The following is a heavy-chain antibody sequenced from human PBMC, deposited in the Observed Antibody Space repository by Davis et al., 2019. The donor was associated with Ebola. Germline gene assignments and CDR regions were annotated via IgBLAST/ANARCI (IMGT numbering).Heavy chain of an antibody. J-gene: IGHJ4*02. CDR1: GYTFTSYY. Sequence: AASVKVSCKASGYTFTSYYMHWVRQAPGQGLEWMGRIIPILGIANYAQKFQGRVTITADESTSTAYMELSSLRSEDTAVYYCARESGGITGTMGTYWGQGTLVTVSS. CDR2: IIPILGIA. CDR3: ARESGGITGTMGTY. D-gene: IGHD1-7*01. V-gene: IGHV1-69*04.